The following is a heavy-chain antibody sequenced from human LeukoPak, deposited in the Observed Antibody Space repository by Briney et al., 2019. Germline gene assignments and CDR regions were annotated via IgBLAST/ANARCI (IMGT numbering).Heavy chain of an antibody. J-gene: IGHJ4*02. Sequence: GASVKVSCKASGYTFIAYYIHWGRQAPGQGLEWMGIINPSGGSTTYAQNFQGRVTMTRDTSTSAVYMELSSLRSEDTAVYYCARGGSLAVAPHLYYFDYWGQGTLVTVSS. CDR1: GYTFIAYY. V-gene: IGHV1-46*01. CDR3: ARGGSLAVAPHLYYFDY. CDR2: INPSGGST. D-gene: IGHD6-19*01.